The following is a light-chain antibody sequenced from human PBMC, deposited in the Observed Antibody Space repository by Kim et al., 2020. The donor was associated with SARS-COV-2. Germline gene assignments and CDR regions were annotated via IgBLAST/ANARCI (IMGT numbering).Light chain of an antibody. Sequence: GDRVTITCRASQSISSWLAWYQQKPGKAPKLLIYDASSLESGVPSRFSGSGSGTEFTLTISSLQPDDFATYYCQQYNSHRKTFGQGTKVDIK. CDR3: QQYNSHRKT. CDR2: DAS. V-gene: IGKV1-5*01. J-gene: IGKJ1*01. CDR1: QSISSW.